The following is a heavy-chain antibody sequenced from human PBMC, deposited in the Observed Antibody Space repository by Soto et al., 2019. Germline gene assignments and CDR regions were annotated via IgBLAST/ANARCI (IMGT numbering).Heavy chain of an antibody. CDR1: GFTFSSYG. CDR2: IWYDGSNK. CDR3: ARDRDILTALDPFDI. V-gene: IGHV3-33*01. D-gene: IGHD3-9*01. Sequence: QVQLVESGGGVVQPGRSLRLSCAASGFTFSSYGMHWVRQAPGKGLEWVAVIWYDGSNKYYADSVKGRFTISRDNSKNTLYLQMNSLRAEDTALYLCARDRDILTALDPFDIWGQGTMVTVSS. J-gene: IGHJ3*02.